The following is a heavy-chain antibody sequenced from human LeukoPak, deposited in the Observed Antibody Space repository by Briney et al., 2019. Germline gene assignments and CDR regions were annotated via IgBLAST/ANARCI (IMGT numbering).Heavy chain of an antibody. CDR3: ARDPNGDYVGASEI. J-gene: IGHJ3*02. V-gene: IGHV3-23*01. CDR1: GFTFSSYA. D-gene: IGHD4-17*01. Sequence: GGSLRLSCAASGFTFSSYAMGWVRQAPGKGLEWVSAISGSGDSTYYPDSVKGRFTISRDNSKNTLYLQVNSLRAGDTAVYYCARDPNGDYVGASEIWGQGTRVTVSS. CDR2: ISGSGDST.